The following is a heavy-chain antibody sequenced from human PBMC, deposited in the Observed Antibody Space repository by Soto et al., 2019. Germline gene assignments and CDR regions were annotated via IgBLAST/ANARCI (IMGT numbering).Heavy chain of an antibody. CDR2: MFHSGGA. CDR1: DGCISTYDW. Sequence: ASETLSLTCVVSDGCISTYDWWAWFRQPPGKGLEWIGKMFHSGGADYSPSLKSRVTISADSSKNHFSLRLTAVTAADTAVYYCTTHTKTYYDFWSGYWHHSDYWGQGTLVTVSS. J-gene: IGHJ4*02. CDR3: TTHTKTYYDFWSGYWHHSDY. V-gene: IGHV4-4*02. D-gene: IGHD3-3*01.